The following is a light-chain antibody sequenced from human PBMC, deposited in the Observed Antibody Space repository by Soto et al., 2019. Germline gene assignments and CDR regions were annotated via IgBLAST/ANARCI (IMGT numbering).Light chain of an antibody. CDR1: SSNIGAGYD. CDR3: QSYDSSLGSYV. V-gene: IGLV1-40*01. CDR2: GNN. Sequence: QSVLTQPPSVSGAPGQRVTVSCTGSSSNIGAGYDVHWYQHLPGTAPKLLIFGNNNRPSGVPDRFSGSKSGTSTFLAITGLQAEDESDYYCQSYDSSLGSYVFGTGTKVTVL. J-gene: IGLJ1*01.